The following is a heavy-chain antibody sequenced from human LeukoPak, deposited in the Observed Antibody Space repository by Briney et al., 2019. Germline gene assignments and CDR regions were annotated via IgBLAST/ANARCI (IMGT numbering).Heavy chain of an antibody. J-gene: IGHJ5*02. Sequence: GGSLRLSCAASGFTFSSYEMNWVRQAPGKGLEWVAFIRYDGSNKYYADSVKGRFTISRDNSKNTLYLQMNSLRAEDTAVYYCAKDRWELPLFDPWGQGTLVTVSS. V-gene: IGHV3-30*02. CDR2: IRYDGSNK. CDR1: GFTFSSYE. CDR3: AKDRWELPLFDP. D-gene: IGHD1-26*01.